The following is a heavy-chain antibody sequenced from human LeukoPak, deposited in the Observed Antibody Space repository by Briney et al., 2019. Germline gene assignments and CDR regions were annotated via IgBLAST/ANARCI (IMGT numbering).Heavy chain of an antibody. D-gene: IGHD2-15*01. CDR2: TNWDGGSP. Sequence: TGRSLRLSCEASGFTFDGYTMHWVRQAPGKGLEWVALTNWDGGSPYYADSVKGRFTISRDNRKNSLYLQMNSLTTEDTAFYYCAKVAHTRKWYWLDPWGQGTLVTVSS. V-gene: IGHV3-43*01. CDR3: AKVAHTRKWYWLDP. J-gene: IGHJ5*02. CDR1: GFTFDGYT.